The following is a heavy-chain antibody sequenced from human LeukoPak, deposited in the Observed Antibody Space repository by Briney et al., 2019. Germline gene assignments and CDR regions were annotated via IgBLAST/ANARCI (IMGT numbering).Heavy chain of an antibody. D-gene: IGHD3-9*01. J-gene: IGHJ4*02. Sequence: ASVKVSCKASGYIFTSYNIHWVRQAPGQGLEWMGIINSSGGSTSYAQKFQDRVTMTRDTSTSTVYMELTSLRSEDTAVYYCARISPLRYFDSDWGQGTLVTVSS. CDR1: GYIFTSYN. V-gene: IGHV1-46*01. CDR3: ARISPLRYFDSD. CDR2: INSSGGST.